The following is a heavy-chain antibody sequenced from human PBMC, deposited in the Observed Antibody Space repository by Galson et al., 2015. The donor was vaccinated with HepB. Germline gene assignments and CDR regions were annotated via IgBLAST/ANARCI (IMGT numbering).Heavy chain of an antibody. D-gene: IGHD5-18*01. CDR1: GFTFSSYS. Sequence: SLRLSCAASGFTFSSYSMNWVRQAPGKGLEWVSSISSSSSYIYYADSVKGRFTISRDNAKNSLYLQMNSLRAEDTAVYYCAREGMLYSYGYGDAFDIWGQGTMVTVSS. CDR2: ISSSSSYI. J-gene: IGHJ3*02. V-gene: IGHV3-21*01. CDR3: AREGMLYSYGYGDAFDI.